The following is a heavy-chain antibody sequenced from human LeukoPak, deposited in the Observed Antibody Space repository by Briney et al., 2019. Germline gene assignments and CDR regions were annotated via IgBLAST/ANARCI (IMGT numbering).Heavy chain of an antibody. D-gene: IGHD2-15*01. CDR3: ATRSGWTFDY. Sequence: GGSLRLSCAASGFTFSSYGMHWVRQAPGKGLEWVAFIRSDGSNKYYADSVRGRFTISRDNAKHSLYLQMNSLRAEDTAVYYCATRSGWTFDYWGQGTLVTVSS. CDR2: IRSDGSNK. J-gene: IGHJ4*02. CDR1: GFTFSSYG. V-gene: IGHV3-30*02.